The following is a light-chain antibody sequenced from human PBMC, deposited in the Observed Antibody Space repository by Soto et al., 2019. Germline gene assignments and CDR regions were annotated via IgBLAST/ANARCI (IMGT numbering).Light chain of an antibody. CDR2: GAF. CDR1: QSISNT. CDR3: QQYGDWPIT. Sequence: EVVMTQSPATLSVSPGERATLSCRASQSISNTLVWYQQKPGQAPRLLISGAFNRATGIPARFRGSGSGTDFTLTISSVQSEDVAVYYCQQYGDWPITFGQGTRLEI. J-gene: IGKJ5*01. V-gene: IGKV3-15*01.